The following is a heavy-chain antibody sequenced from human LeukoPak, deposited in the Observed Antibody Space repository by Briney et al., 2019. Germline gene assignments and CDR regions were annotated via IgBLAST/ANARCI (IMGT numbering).Heavy chain of an antibody. CDR3: ASYKTYYDSSGHPLDY. CDR1: GSSINSVYS. J-gene: IGHJ4*02. Sequence: SETLSLTCTVFGSSINSVYSWGWIRQPPGKGLEWIGSIYHNGNTYYNSSLKSRVTISVYTSENQFSLKLSSVTAADTAVYYCASYKTYYDSSGHPLDYWGQGTLVTVSS. CDR2: IYHNGNT. D-gene: IGHD3-22*01. V-gene: IGHV4-38-2*02.